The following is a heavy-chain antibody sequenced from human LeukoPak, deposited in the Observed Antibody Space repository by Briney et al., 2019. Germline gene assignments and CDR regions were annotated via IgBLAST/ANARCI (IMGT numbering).Heavy chain of an antibody. CDR3: ARDRPSRYYYDSSGYYTT. CDR1: GYTFNSYG. Sequence: ASVKVSCKASGYTFNSYGISWVRQAPGQGLEWMGWIIAYNGNTNYAQKLEGRVTMTTDTSTSTAHMELRSLRSDDTAVYYCARDRPSRYYYDSSGYYTTWGQGTLVTVSS. CDR2: IIAYNGNT. D-gene: IGHD3-22*01. V-gene: IGHV1-18*01. J-gene: IGHJ5*02.